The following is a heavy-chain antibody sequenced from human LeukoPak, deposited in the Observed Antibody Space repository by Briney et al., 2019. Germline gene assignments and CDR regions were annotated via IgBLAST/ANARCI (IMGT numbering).Heavy chain of an antibody. Sequence: SETLSLACAVYGGSFSGYYWSWIRQPPGKGLEWIGEINHSGSTNYNPSPKSRVTISVDTSKNQFSLKLSSVTAADTAVYYCARRPMAYYYYYMDVWGKGTTVTVSS. CDR3: ARRPMAYYYYYMDV. J-gene: IGHJ6*03. CDR2: INHSGST. V-gene: IGHV4-34*01. D-gene: IGHD3-10*01. CDR1: GGSFSGYY.